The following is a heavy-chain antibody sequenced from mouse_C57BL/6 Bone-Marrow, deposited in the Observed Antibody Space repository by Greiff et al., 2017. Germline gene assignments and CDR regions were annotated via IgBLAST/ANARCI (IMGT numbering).Heavy chain of an antibody. D-gene: IGHD1-1*01. J-gene: IGHJ2*01. Sequence: EVQLVESGGGLVQPGGSMKLSCAASGFTFSDAWMDWVRQSPEKGLEWVAEIRNKANNHATYYAESVKGRFTISIDDSKSSVYLQMNSLRAEDTGIYYCTRRRTTVVASDYFDYWGQGTTLTVSS. CDR3: TRRRTTVVASDYFDY. V-gene: IGHV6-6*01. CDR1: GFTFSDAW. CDR2: IRNKANNHAT.